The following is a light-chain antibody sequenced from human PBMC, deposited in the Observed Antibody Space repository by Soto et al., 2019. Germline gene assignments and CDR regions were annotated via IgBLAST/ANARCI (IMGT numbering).Light chain of an antibody. CDR2: DAS. J-gene: IGKJ1*01. CDR1: QSVRSN. CDR3: QQRSNWPPT. V-gene: IGKV3-11*01. Sequence: EIVMTQSPATLSASPGERATLSCRASQSVRSNLAWYQQKPGQAPRLLIYDASNRATGIPARFSGSGSGTDFTLTISSLEPEDFAVYYCQQRSNWPPTFGQGTKVDIK.